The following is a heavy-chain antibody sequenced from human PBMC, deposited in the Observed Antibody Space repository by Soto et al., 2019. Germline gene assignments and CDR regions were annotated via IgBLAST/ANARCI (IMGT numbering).Heavy chain of an antibody. CDR3: ALTGYYDVDY. CDR1: GGSISSGNYY. Sequence: QVQLQESGPGLVKPSQTLSLTCTVSGGSISSGNYYWSWIRQPPGKGLEWIGYIYYSGSTYYNPALXGXVXLXXDTSKNQFSLTLSSVTAAATAVYYCALTGYYDVDYWGQGTLVTVSS. V-gene: IGHV4-30-4*01. CDR2: IYYSGST. D-gene: IGHD3-9*01. J-gene: IGHJ4*02.